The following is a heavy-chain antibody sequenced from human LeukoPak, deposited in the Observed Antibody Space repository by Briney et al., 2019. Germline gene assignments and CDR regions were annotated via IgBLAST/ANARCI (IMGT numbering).Heavy chain of an antibody. CDR1: GGSISSYY. CDR2: IYYSGST. J-gene: IGHJ6*02. D-gene: IGHD3-9*01. Sequence: SETLSLTCTVSGGSISSYYWSWIRQPPGKGLEWIGYIYYSGSTNYNPSLKSRVTISVDTSKNQFSLKLSSVTGADTAVYYCARDRGDMYDILTGYYSPYGMDVWGQGTTVTVSS. CDR3: ARDRGDMYDILTGYYSPYGMDV. V-gene: IGHV4-59*01.